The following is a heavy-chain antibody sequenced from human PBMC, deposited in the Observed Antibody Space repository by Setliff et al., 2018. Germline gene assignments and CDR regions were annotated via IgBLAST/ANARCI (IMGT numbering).Heavy chain of an antibody. CDR2: IYTSGST. CDR3: ARSLSTTLDY. CDR1: GYSISSGYY. D-gene: IGHD1-7*01. J-gene: IGHJ4*02. V-gene: IGHV4-61*02. Sequence: LSLTCAVSGYSISSGYYWGWIRQPAGKGLEWIGRIYTSGSTNYNPSLKSRVTISVDTSKNQFSLKLSSVTAADTAVYYCARSLSTTLDYWGQGTLVTVSS.